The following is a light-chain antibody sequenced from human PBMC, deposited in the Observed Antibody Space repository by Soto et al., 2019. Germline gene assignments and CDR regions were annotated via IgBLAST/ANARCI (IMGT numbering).Light chain of an antibody. CDR3: LHDHTYPWT. V-gene: IGKV1-6*01. CDR2: AAS. CDR1: QDIGND. Sequence: IQMTQSPSSLSAIAGDRVTIACRASQDIGNDLGWYQQMPGKAPKLLIFAASTLQSGVSSRFSGSGSGTHFTLTIGILQPEDAATYYCLHDHTYPWTFGQGTKVEVK. J-gene: IGKJ1*01.